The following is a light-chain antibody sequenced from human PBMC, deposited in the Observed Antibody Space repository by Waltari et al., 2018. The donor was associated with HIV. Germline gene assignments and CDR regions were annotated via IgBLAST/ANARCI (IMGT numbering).Light chain of an antibody. J-gene: IGLJ2*01. CDR3: QAWDSSTVV. Sequence: SYELTQPPSVSVSLGQTASITSSGDKLGDKYACWYQQKPGQSPVLVIYQDSKRPSGIPERFSGSNSGNTATLTISGTQTLDEADYYCQAWDSSTVVFGGGTKLTVL. V-gene: IGLV3-1*01. CDR2: QDS. CDR1: KLGDKY.